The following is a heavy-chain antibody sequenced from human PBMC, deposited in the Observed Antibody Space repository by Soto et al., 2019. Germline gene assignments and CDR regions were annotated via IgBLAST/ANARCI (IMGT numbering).Heavy chain of an antibody. J-gene: IGHJ6*02. D-gene: IGHD3-3*01. CDR2: VYYSGST. V-gene: IGHV4-31*03. Sequence: PSETLSLTCTLSGDATSSGNYYWSWIRRHPGKGLEWIGYVYYSGSTYYNPSLKSRVTISVDTSKNQFSLKLSSVTAADTAVYYCARDSSNPPGDTIFGVLGYYYYGMDVWGQGTTVTVSS. CDR3: ARDSSNPPGDTIFGVLGYYYYGMDV. CDR1: GDATSSGNYY.